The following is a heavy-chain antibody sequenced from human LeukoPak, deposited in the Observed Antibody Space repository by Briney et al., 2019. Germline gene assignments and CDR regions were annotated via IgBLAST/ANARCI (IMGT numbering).Heavy chain of an antibody. CDR3: ARATGIYDFWSGYYNYYYMDV. CDR1: GGSFSGYH. Sequence: SETLSLTCAVYGGSFSGYHWTWIRQSPGKGLEWIGDINPSGSTYYNPSLKSRLTISVDTSKNQFSLKLRSVTAADTAVYYCARATGIYDFWSGYYNYYYMDVWGKGTTVTVSS. D-gene: IGHD3-3*01. V-gene: IGHV4-34*01. J-gene: IGHJ6*03. CDR2: INPSGST.